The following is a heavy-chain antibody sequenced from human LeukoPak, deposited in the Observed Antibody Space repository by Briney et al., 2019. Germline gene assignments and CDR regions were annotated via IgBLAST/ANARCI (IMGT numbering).Heavy chain of an antibody. V-gene: IGHV1-2*06. CDR1: GYTFTGYY. CDR3: AREPTRVVPAAIRRPNWFDP. Sequence: GASVTVSCKASGYTFTGYYMHWVRQAPGQGLEWMGRINPNSGGINYAQKFQGRVTMTRDTSISTAYMELSRLRSDDTAVYYCAREPTRVVPAAIRRPNWFDPWGQGTLVTVSS. J-gene: IGHJ5*02. CDR2: INPNSGGI. D-gene: IGHD2-2*02.